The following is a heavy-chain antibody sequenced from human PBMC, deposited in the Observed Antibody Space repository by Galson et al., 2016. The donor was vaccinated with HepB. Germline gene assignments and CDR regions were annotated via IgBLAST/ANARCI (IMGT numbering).Heavy chain of an antibody. D-gene: IGHD6-19*01. Sequence: QSGAEVKKPGESLKISCKGSGYTFNSYWIGWVRQMPGKGLEWMGIVYPDDSDTTYSPSFQGQVTISADKSISTAYLQWSSLKASDTAMYYCASSVGVAGLDYWGQGTLVTASS. CDR1: GYTFNSYW. CDR3: ASSVGVAGLDY. J-gene: IGHJ4*02. V-gene: IGHV5-51*01. CDR2: VYPDDSDT.